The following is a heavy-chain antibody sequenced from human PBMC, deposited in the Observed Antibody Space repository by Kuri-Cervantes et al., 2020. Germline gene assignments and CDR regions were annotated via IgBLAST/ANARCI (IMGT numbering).Heavy chain of an antibody. CDR1: GFSFSDHY. D-gene: IGHD3-22*01. Sequence: GESLKISCAASGFSFSDHYLYWIRQAPGKGLAWISEINCSGTTILYADSVKGRFTISTDDSKNSLYLQMNSLKTEDTAVYYCARGGLYFDNSGYDYWGQGTLVTVSS. CDR2: INCSGTTI. CDR3: ARGGLYFDNSGYDY. V-gene: IGHV3-11*01. J-gene: IGHJ4*02.